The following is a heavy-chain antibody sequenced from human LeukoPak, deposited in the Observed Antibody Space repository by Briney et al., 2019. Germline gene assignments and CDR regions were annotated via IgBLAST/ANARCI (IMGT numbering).Heavy chain of an antibody. CDR1: GASFSDFY. D-gene: IGHD4-17*01. Sequence: SETLSLTCAVYGASFSDFYWSWIRQPPGMGLEWIGEINHSGSTNHNPSLRSRLTISVDTSKNQLSLKLSSVTAADTAVYYCARARTTVTTFKNYYYGMYVWGQGTPVTVSS. CDR3: ARARTTVTTFKNYYYGMYV. J-gene: IGHJ6*02. V-gene: IGHV4-34*01. CDR2: INHSGST.